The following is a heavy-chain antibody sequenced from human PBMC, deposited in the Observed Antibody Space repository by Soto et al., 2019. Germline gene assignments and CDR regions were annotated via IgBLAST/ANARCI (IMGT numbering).Heavy chain of an antibody. J-gene: IGHJ4*02. CDR1: GFTFSNYA. CDR2: ISGSGGST. Sequence: EVQLLESGGGLVQPGGSLRLSCAASGFTFSNYAVTWVRQAPGKGLEWVSTISGSGGSTYYADSVKDRFTISRDNSKNTMDLQMNSLRAEDTAVYYCAKDQGSSWYEIDYWGQGTLVTVSS. D-gene: IGHD6-13*01. V-gene: IGHV3-23*01. CDR3: AKDQGSSWYEIDY.